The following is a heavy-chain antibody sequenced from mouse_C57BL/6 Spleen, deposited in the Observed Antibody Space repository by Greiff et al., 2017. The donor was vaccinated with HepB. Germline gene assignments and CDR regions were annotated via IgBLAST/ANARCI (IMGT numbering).Heavy chain of an antibody. J-gene: IGHJ3*01. Sequence: EVKLMESGGGLVKPGGSLKLSCAASGFTFSSYAMSLVRQTPEKRLEWVATISDGGSYTYYPDNVKGRFTISRDNAKNNLYLQMSHLKSEDTAMYYCARALYYYGSSPFAYWGQGTLVTVSA. CDR3: ARALYYYGSSPFAY. V-gene: IGHV5-4*03. CDR2: ISDGGSYT. D-gene: IGHD1-1*01. CDR1: GFTFSSYA.